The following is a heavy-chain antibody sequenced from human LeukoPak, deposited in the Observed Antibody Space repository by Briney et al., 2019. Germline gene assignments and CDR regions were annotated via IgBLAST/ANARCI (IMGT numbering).Heavy chain of an antibody. D-gene: IGHD2-2*01. J-gene: IGHJ4*02. Sequence: GGSLRLYCAASGFTFSSYSMNWVRQAPGKGLEWVSSISSSSSYIYYADSVKGRFTISRDNAKNSLYLQMNSLRAEDTAVYYCARLGDIVVVPAADSGVDYWGQGTLVTVSS. CDR3: ARLGDIVVVPAADSGVDY. V-gene: IGHV3-21*01. CDR2: ISSSSSYI. CDR1: GFTFSSYS.